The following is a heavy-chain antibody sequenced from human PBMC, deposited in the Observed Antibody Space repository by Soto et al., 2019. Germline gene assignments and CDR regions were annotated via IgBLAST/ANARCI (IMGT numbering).Heavy chain of an antibody. J-gene: IGHJ4*02. CDR2: IIPIFGTA. Sequence: QVQLVQSGAEVKKPGSSVKVSCKASGGTFSSYAISWVRQAPGQGLEWMGGIIPIFGTADYAQKFQGRVTITADESTSTAYMELSSLRSEDTAVYYCASHSDSSAYYYRGLDYWGREPWSPSPQ. V-gene: IGHV1-69*12. CDR1: GGTFSSYA. CDR3: ASHSDSSAYYYRGLDY. D-gene: IGHD3-22*01.